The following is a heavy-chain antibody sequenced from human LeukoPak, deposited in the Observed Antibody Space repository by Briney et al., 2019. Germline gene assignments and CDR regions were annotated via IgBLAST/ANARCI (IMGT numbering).Heavy chain of an antibody. CDR3: ARGWIQLSSPSFDY. J-gene: IGHJ4*02. Sequence: ASVKVSCKASGYTFTSYGISWVRQAPGQGLEWMGWISAYNGNTNYAQKLKGDVTMPTDTPTSTAYMGRGSLRSDDPALYYWARGWIQLSSPSFDYWGQGTLVTVSS. V-gene: IGHV1-18*01. CDR1: GYTFTSYG. D-gene: IGHD5-18*01. CDR2: ISAYNGNT.